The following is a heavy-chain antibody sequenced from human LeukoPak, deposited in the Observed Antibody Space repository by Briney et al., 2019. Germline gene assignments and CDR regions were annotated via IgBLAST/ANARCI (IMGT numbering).Heavy chain of an antibody. CDR3: ASHDYYDSSGYYDDY. CDR1: GFTFSSYG. CDR2: ISYDGSNK. D-gene: IGHD3-22*01. V-gene: IGHV3-30*03. Sequence: GGSLRLSCAASGFTFSSYGMHWVRQAPGKGLEWVAVISYDGSNKYYADSVKGRFTISRDNSKNTLYLQMNSLRAEDTAVYYCASHDYYDSSGYYDDYWGQGTLVTVSS. J-gene: IGHJ4*02.